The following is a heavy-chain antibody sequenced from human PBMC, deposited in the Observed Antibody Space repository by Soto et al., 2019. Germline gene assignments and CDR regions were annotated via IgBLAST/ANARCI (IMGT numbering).Heavy chain of an antibody. D-gene: IGHD2-2*01. CDR3: ARSIRYCSSTSCYLMDV. CDR1: GGTFSSYT. CDR2: IIPILGIA. Sequence: SVKVSCKASGGTFSSYTISWVRQAPGQGLEWMGRIIPILGIANYAQKFQGRVTITADKSTSTAYMELSSLRSEDTAVYYCARSIRYCSSTSCYLMDVWGKGTTVTVSS. V-gene: IGHV1-69*02. J-gene: IGHJ6*03.